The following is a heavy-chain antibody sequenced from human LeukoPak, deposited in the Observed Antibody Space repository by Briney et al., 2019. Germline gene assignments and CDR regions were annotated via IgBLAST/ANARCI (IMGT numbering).Heavy chain of an antibody. J-gene: IGHJ4*02. V-gene: IGHV3-23*01. D-gene: IGHD4-17*01. CDR2: VSDSGTMT. CDR1: GFTFSNYA. Sequence: GGSPRLSCAASGFTFSNYAMNWVRQAPGKGLEWVSGVSDSGTMTYYARSVKGRFTISRDNSKNTLYLQMNSLRAEDTAIYYCAKYSRYDYVGQIDYWGQGTLVTVSS. CDR3: AKYSRYDYVGQIDY.